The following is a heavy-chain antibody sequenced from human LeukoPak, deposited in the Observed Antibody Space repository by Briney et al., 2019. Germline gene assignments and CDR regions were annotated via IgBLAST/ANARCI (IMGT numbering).Heavy chain of an antibody. Sequence: SVKVSCKASGGTFSSYAISWVRQAPGQGLEWMGGIIPIFGTANYAQKFQGRVTITTDEFTSTAYMELSSLRSEDTAVYYCASPGRITMVRGAPLFTFDYWGQGTLVTVSS. J-gene: IGHJ4*02. V-gene: IGHV1-69*05. CDR2: IIPIFGTA. CDR1: GGTFSSYA. CDR3: ASPGRITMVRGAPLFTFDY. D-gene: IGHD3-10*01.